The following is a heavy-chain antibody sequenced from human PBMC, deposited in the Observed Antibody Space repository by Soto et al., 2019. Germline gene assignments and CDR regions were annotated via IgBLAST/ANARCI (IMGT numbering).Heavy chain of an antibody. J-gene: IGHJ6*02. CDR1: GYSFSSYW. CDR3: ERQGGVGATDYYYGMDV. D-gene: IGHD1-26*01. V-gene: IGHV5-51*01. CDR2: IYPGDSDT. Sequence: PGESLRSSCKGSGYSFSSYWIGWVRQMPGKGLEGMGIIYPGDSDTRYSPSFQGQVTISADKSISTAYLQWSSLKASDTAMYYCERQGGVGATDYYYGMDVWGQGTTGTVSS.